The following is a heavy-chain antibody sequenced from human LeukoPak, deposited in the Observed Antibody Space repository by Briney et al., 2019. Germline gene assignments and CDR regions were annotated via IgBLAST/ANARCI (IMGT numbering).Heavy chain of an antibody. CDR3: ARGPDCSGASCCEQFDY. J-gene: IGHJ4*02. V-gene: IGHV4-34*01. CDR2: INHSGTT. CDR1: GGSFSGYY. D-gene: IGHD2-15*01. Sequence: SETLSLTCAVYGGSFSGYYWSWIRQPPGKGLEWIGEINHSGTTNSNPSLNSRATISVDTSKNQFSLKLSSVTAADTAVYYCARGPDCSGASCCEQFDYWGQGTLVTVSS.